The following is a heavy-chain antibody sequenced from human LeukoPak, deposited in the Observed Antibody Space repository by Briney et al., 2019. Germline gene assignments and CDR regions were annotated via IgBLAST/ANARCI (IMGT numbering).Heavy chain of an antibody. CDR1: NYSISSAYY. D-gene: IGHD2-8*02. CDR3: ARSGPYYYYYYMDV. J-gene: IGHJ6*03. CDR2: IYTSGST. V-gene: IGHV4-61*02. Sequence: SETLSLTCTVSNYSISSAYYWSWIRPPAGKGLEWIGRIYTSGSTNYNPSLKSRVTISVDTSKSQFSLKLSSVTAADTAVYYCARSGPYYYYYYMDVWGKGTTVTISS.